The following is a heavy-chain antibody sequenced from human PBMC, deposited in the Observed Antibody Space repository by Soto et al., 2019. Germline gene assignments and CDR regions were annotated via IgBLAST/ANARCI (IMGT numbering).Heavy chain of an antibody. Sequence: EVQLVESGGGLVQPGGSLRLSCAASGFTFSSYWMHWVRQAPGKGLVWVSRINSDGSSTSYADSVKGRFTISRDNAKNTLYLQMNSLRAEDTAVYYCARDTNWNYDYYYYGMDVWGQGTTVTVSS. CDR2: INSDGSST. CDR3: ARDTNWNYDYYYYGMDV. D-gene: IGHD1-7*01. J-gene: IGHJ6*02. CDR1: GFTFSSYW. V-gene: IGHV3-74*01.